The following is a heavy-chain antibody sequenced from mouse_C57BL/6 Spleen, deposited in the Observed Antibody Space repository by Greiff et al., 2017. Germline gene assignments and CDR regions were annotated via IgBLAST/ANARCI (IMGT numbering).Heavy chain of an antibody. V-gene: IGHV5-9*01. J-gene: IGHJ4*01. CDR1: GFTFSSYT. Sequence: EVKLMESGGGLVKPGGSLKLSCAASGFTFSSYTMSWVRQTPEKRLEWVATISGGGGNTYYPDSVKGRFTISRDNAKNTLYLQMSSLRSEDTALYYCARQDYDYDGDAMDYWGQGTSVTVSS. CDR2: ISGGGGNT. D-gene: IGHD2-4*01. CDR3: ARQDYDYDGDAMDY.